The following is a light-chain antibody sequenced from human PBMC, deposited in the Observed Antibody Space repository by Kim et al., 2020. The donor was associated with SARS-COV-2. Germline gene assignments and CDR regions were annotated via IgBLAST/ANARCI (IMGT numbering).Light chain of an antibody. CDR1: QSISSN. Sequence: SVGDRVIITCRTSQSISSNLNWYQQKPRKAPKLLIYDASNLQSGVPSRFSGSGSGTEFTLTIRSLQPEDSATYYCQQGYSSPQITFGQGTRLEIK. CDR2: DAS. V-gene: IGKV1-39*01. CDR3: QQGYSSPQIT. J-gene: IGKJ5*01.